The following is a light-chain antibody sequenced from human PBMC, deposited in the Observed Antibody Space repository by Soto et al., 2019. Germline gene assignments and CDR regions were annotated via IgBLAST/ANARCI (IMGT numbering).Light chain of an antibody. CDR3: QQYGSSGT. V-gene: IGKV3-20*01. CDR1: QSVSSY. CDR2: GAS. Sequence: EIVWTQSPATLSLSPGERATLSCRASQSVSSYLAWYQQKPGQAPRLLIYGASNRATGIPDRFSGSGSGTDFTLTISRLEPEDFAVYYCQQYGSSGTFGQGTKVDIK. J-gene: IGKJ1*01.